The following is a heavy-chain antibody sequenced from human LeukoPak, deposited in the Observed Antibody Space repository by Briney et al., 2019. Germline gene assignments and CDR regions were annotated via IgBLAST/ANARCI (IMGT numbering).Heavy chain of an antibody. CDR3: ASLSHYYDSSGYRFDY. D-gene: IGHD3-22*01. Sequence: GSSVKVSCKASGGTFSSYAISWVRQAPGQGLEWMGRIIPILGIANYARKFQGRVTITADKSTSTAYMELSSLRSEDTAVYYCASLSHYYDSSGYRFDYWGQGTLVTVSS. CDR1: GGTFSSYA. V-gene: IGHV1-69*04. CDR2: IIPILGIA. J-gene: IGHJ4*02.